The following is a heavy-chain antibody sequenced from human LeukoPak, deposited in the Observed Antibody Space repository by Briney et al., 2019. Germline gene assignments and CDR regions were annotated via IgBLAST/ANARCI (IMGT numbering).Heavy chain of an antibody. D-gene: IGHD3-22*01. CDR1: GGSFSGYY. V-gene: IGHV4-34*01. CDR2: INHSGST. CDR3: ARGITLVIRNWFDP. J-gene: IGHJ5*02. Sequence: SETLSLTCAVYGGSFSGYYWSWLRQPQGKGLEWVGEINHSGSTNYNPSLKRRVTISVDTSKHQFSLKLSSVTAADTAVYYCARGITLVIRNWFDPWGQGTLVTVSS.